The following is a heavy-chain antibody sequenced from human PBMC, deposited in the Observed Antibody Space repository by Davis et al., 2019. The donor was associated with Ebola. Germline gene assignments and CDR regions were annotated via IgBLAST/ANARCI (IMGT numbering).Heavy chain of an antibody. CDR3: ARLRCSSTSCHHLYYYYGMDV. CDR1: GGSVSSYY. D-gene: IGHD2-2*01. J-gene: IGHJ6*02. V-gene: IGHV4-34*01. Sequence: SETLSLTCTVSGGSVSSYYWSWIRQPPGKGLEWIGEINHSGSTNYNPSLKSRVTISVDTSKNQFSLKLSSVTAADTAVYYCARLRCSSTSCHHLYYYYGMDVWGQGTTVTVSS. CDR2: INHSGST.